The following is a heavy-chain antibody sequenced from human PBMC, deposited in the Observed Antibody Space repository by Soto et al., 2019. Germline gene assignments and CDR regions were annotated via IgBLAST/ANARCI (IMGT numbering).Heavy chain of an antibody. D-gene: IGHD2-2*01. J-gene: IGHJ4*02. CDR1: GFTFDDYA. Sequence: EVQLVESGGGLVQPGRSLRLSCAASGFTFDDYAMHWVRQAPGKGLEWVSGISWNSGSIGYADSEKGRFTISRDNAKNSLYLQMNSLRAEDTALYYCAKGGQLLIEGGGYWGQGTLVTVSS. CDR2: ISWNSGSI. V-gene: IGHV3-9*01. CDR3: AKGGQLLIEGGGY.